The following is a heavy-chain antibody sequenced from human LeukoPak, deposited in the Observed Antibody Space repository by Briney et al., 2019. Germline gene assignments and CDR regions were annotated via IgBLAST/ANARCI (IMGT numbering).Heavy chain of an antibody. CDR2: ISAYNGNT. D-gene: IGHD3-10*01. Sequence: ASVKVSCKASGYTFTSYGISWVRQAPGQGLEWMGWISAYNGNTNYAQKLQGRVTMTTDTSTSTAYMELRSLRSDDTAVYYCARNLGYGSRLYYMDVWGKGTTVTISS. V-gene: IGHV1-18*01. J-gene: IGHJ6*03. CDR1: GYTFTSYG. CDR3: ARNLGYGSRLYYMDV.